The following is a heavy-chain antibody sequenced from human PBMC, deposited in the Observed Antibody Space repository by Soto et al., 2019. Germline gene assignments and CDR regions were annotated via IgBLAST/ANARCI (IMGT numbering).Heavy chain of an antibody. D-gene: IGHD1-1*01. Sequence: SLRLSWAVSGCTFSTYGMRWVRQAPGKGLEWVAFISNDGSNKYYADSVKGRFTISRDNSKNKLYLQMNSMRAEDTAVYFCARGFGNGWGLDYWGQGTLVTVSS. CDR3: ARGFGNGWGLDY. CDR2: ISNDGSNK. V-gene: IGHV3-30*03. J-gene: IGHJ4*02. CDR1: GCTFSTYG.